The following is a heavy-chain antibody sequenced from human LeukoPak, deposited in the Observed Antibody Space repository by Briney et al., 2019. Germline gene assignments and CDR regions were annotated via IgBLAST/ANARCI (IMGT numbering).Heavy chain of an antibody. CDR3: ARATPHFDY. CDR1: GFSFSSYW. V-gene: IGHV3-7*03. J-gene: IGHJ4*02. Sequence: GGSLRLSCAASGFSFSSYWMSWVRQAPGKGLEWVANMKQDGSERYFMDSVKGRFTISRDNARNSLYLQINSLRVDDTAVYYCARATPHFDYWGQGTLLTVSS. CDR2: MKQDGSER.